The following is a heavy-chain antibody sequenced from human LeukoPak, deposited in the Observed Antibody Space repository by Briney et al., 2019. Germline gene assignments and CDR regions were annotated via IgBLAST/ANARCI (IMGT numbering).Heavy chain of an antibody. D-gene: IGHD4-17*01. Sequence: GESLKISCKGSGYSFTTYWIGWVRQMPGKGLEWMGIIYPGDSDIRYSSSFQGQVTISADKSINTAYLQWSSLKASDTAMYYCARLIDGDYRSDYWGQGTLVTVSS. CDR3: ARLIDGDYRSDY. V-gene: IGHV5-51*01. J-gene: IGHJ4*02. CDR2: IYPGDSDI. CDR1: GYSFTTYW.